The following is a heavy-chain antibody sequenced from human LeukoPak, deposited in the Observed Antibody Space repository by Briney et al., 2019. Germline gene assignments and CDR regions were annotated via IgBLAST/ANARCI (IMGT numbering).Heavy chain of an antibody. CDR1: GGSISSGDYY. J-gene: IGHJ4*02. D-gene: IGHD3-3*01. CDR2: IYTSGST. Sequence: TSETLSLTCTVSGGSISSGDYYWSWIRQPAGKGLEWIGRIYTSGSTVYSPSLKSRVTISVDTSKNQFSLKLNSVTAADTAVYYCASDRIAIFGVVTHGYFDYWGQGTLVTVSS. V-gene: IGHV4-61*02. CDR3: ASDRIAIFGVVTHGYFDY.